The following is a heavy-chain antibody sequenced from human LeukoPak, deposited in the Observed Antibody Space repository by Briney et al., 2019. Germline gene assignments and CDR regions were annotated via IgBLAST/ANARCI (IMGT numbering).Heavy chain of an antibody. D-gene: IGHD2-15*01. CDR3: ATSVGYHGSKNAFDV. CDR2: THYSGST. J-gene: IGHJ3*01. Sequence: PSETLSLTCSVSGGSISSYLWTWIRQPPGKRLEWIGNTHYSGSTNYNPSLKGRVSISLDTSKNGFSLELTSVTAADTAVYYCATSVGYHGSKNAFDVWGLGTMVTVSS. CDR1: GGSISSYL. V-gene: IGHV4-59*08.